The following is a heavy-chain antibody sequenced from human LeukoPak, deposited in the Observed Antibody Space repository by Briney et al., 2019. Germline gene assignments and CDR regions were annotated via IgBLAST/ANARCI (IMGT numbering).Heavy chain of an antibody. J-gene: IGHJ4*02. D-gene: IGHD6-13*01. CDR2: ISYDGSNK. V-gene: IGHV3-30*18. CDR1: GFTFSSYG. CDR3: AKPVGYSSSWFDY. Sequence: PGRSLRLSCAASGFTFSSYGMHWVRQAPGKGLEWVAAISYDGSNKYYAESVKGRFTISRDISKNTVYLQMNSLRAEDTAVYYCAKPVGYSSSWFDYWGQGTLVTVSS.